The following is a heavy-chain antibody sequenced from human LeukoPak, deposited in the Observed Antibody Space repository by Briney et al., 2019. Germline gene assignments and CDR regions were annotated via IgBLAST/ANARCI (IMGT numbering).Heavy chain of an antibody. D-gene: IGHD4-11*01. CDR2: IYTSGST. CDR1: GGSISSGSYY. V-gene: IGHV4-61*02. J-gene: IGHJ3*02. Sequence: SQTLSLTCTVSGGSISSGSYYWSWIRQPAGKGLEWIGRIYTSGSTNYNPSLKSRVTISVDTSKNQFSLKLSSVTAADTAVYYCARVVVRDYSNHDAFDIWGQGTMVTVSS. CDR3: ARVVVRDYSNHDAFDI.